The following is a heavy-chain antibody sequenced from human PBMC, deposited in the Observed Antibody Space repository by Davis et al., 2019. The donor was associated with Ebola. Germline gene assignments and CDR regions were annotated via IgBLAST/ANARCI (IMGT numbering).Heavy chain of an antibody. Sequence: GGSLRLSCAASGFTFSSYAMSWVRQAPGKGLEWVSVIYSGGSTYYADSVKGRFTISRHNSKNTLYLQMNSLRAEDTAVYYCAREGYRRSSSYYYYYGMDVWGQGTTVTVSS. V-gene: IGHV3-53*04. D-gene: IGHD6-6*01. CDR3: AREGYRRSSSYYYYYGMDV. CDR2: IYSGGST. J-gene: IGHJ6*02. CDR1: GFTFSSYA.